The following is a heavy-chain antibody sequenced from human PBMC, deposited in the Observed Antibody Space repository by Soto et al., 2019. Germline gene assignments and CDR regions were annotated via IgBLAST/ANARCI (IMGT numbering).Heavy chain of an antibody. CDR3: ARDVEFRDGNISHLDY. J-gene: IGHJ4*02. CDR2: IIPIIGTP. Sequence: QVQLVQSGAEVKKPGSSVKVSCKASGGTFRNHVFNWVRQAPGQGLEWMGGIIPIIGTPNYAQKFQGRVTITADASTNTVYLDVSSLRSQDTAVYYCARDVEFRDGNISHLDYWGQGTLVTVSS. CDR1: GGTFRNHV. V-gene: IGHV1-69*01. D-gene: IGHD3-10*01.